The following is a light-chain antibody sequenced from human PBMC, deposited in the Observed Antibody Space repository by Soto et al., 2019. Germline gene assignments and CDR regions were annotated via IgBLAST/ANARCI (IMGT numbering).Light chain of an antibody. CDR2: DVA. CDR3: CSYASSTSYV. V-gene: IGLV2-14*01. J-gene: IGLJ1*01. Sequence: QSVLTQPASVSGSPGQSITISCTGTSGDVGGYNFVSWYQQYPGKAPKLMIHDVAARPSGVSIRFSGSKPGTTASLTISGLQLEDEADYYCCSYASSTSYVFGTGTKVTVL. CDR1: SGDVGGYNF.